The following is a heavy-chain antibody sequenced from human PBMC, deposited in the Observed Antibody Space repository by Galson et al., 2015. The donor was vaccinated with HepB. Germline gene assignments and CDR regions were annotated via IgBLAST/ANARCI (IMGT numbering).Heavy chain of an antibody. D-gene: IGHD6-6*01. Sequence: SLRLSCAASGFTFSSYAMHWVRQAPGKGLEYVSAISSNGGSTYYADSVKGRFTISRDNSKNTLYLQMSSLRAEDTAVYYCVKGPGPSSSSAYWFDPWGQGTLVTVSS. V-gene: IGHV3-64D*06. CDR2: ISSNGGST. CDR3: VKGPGPSSSSAYWFDP. J-gene: IGHJ5*02. CDR1: GFTFSSYA.